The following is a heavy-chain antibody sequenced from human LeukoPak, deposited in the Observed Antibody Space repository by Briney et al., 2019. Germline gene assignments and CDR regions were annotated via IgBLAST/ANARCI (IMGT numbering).Heavy chain of an antibody. Sequence: GGSLRLSCAASGFTFSRYWMHWVRQAPGKGLVWVSRINSDGSSTNYADSVKGRFTISRDNGKTTLYLQMNSLRADDTAVYYCARGGVGGDIDYWSQGTLVTVSS. CDR3: ARGGVGGDIDY. D-gene: IGHD3-16*01. CDR2: INSDGSST. CDR1: GFTFSRYW. J-gene: IGHJ4*02. V-gene: IGHV3-74*01.